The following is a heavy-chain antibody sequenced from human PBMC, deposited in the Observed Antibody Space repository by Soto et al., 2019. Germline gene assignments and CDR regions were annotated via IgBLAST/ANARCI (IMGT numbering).Heavy chain of an antibody. J-gene: IGHJ6*02. V-gene: IGHV1-69*13. Sequence: SVKVAWKASGGSFSSYAISWVRQAPGQGLEWMGGIIPIFGTAIYAQKFQGRVTITADESTSTAYMELSSLRSQDTHVYYCARDPTGEKTVGAARYSYYGMDVLGQGTTVT. CDR2: IIPIFGTA. D-gene: IGHD1-26*01. CDR3: ARDPTGEKTVGAARYSYYGMDV. CDR1: GGSFSSYA.